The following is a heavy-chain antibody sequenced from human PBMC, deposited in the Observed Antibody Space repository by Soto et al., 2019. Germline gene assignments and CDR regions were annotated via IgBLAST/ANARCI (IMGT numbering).Heavy chain of an antibody. CDR3: ARDLEEVAGGVSWLDP. D-gene: IGHD2-8*02. Sequence: GGALRLSCAASGFTFSSYWMSWVRQAPGKGLEWVANIKQDGSEKYYVDSVKGRFTISRDNAKNSLYLQMNSLRAEDTAVYYCARDLEEVAGGVSWLDPWGQGTLVTVSS. V-gene: IGHV3-7*01. CDR1: GFTFSSYW. CDR2: IKQDGSEK. J-gene: IGHJ5*02.